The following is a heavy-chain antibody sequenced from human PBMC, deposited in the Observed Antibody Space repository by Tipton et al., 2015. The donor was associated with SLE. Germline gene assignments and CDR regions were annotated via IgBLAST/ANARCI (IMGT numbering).Heavy chain of an antibody. Sequence: SLRLSCSASGFNFGDYTMSWVRQAPGKGLEWVGFIRGKVYDGTTEYAASVKGRFAISRDDSNSIAYPQMSSLKTEDTAVYYCVTEAAGNPYYGMDVWGQGTTVSVSS. J-gene: IGHJ6*02. CDR3: VTEAAGNPYYGMDV. CDR2: IRGKVYDGTT. D-gene: IGHD6-13*01. CDR1: GFNFGDYT. V-gene: IGHV3-49*04.